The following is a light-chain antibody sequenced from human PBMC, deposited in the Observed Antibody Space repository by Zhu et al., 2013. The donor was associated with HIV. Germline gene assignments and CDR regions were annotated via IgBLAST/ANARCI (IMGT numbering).Light chain of an antibody. CDR1: QSVRSN. V-gene: IGKV3-15*01. CDR3: QQYNNWHTWT. Sequence: EIVMTQSPATLSVSPGERATLSCRASQSVRSNLAWYQQKPGQAPRLLIYAASTRATGVPARFTGSGSGTEFTLTISSLQSEDFAVYYCQQYNNWHTWTFGQGTKVEIK. J-gene: IGKJ1*01. CDR2: AAS.